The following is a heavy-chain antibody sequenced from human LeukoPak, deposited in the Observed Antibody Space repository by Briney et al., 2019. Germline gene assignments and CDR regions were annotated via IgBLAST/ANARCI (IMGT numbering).Heavy chain of an antibody. CDR2: ISGSADNT. CDR3: ANFRYMVVVPATF. Sequence: PGGSLRLSCAASGFTFSSYAMSWVRQAPGKGLEWVSAISGSADNTYYADSVKGRFTISRDNSRNTLYLQMNSLRAEDAAVYYCANFRYMVVVPATFGGQGTLVTVSS. D-gene: IGHD2-15*01. J-gene: IGHJ4*02. V-gene: IGHV3-23*01. CDR1: GFTFSSYA.